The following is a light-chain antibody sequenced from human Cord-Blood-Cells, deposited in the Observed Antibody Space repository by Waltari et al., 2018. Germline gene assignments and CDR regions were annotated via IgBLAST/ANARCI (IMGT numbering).Light chain of an antibody. CDR3: QQRSNWPLT. Sequence: IVLTQSPATLSLSPGERATLSCRAGQSVSSYLAWYQQTPGQAPRLLIYDASNRATGSPARFSGSGSGTDVTLTISSLEPEDFAGYYCQQRSNWPLTFGGGTKVEIK. CDR2: DAS. J-gene: IGKJ4*01. V-gene: IGKV3-11*01. CDR1: QSVSSY.